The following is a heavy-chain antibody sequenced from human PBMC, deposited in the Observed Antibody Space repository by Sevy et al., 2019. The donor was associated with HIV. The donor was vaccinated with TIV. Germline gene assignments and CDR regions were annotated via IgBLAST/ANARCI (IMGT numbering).Heavy chain of an antibody. CDR3: ALLPTTVVTLNY. D-gene: IGHD4-17*01. CDR1: GFTFSRFG. Sequence: GGSLRLSCAASGFTFSRFGMHWVRQAPGKGLEWVAVSTYDGSNVYYVDSVRGRFSISRDNSRNTLSLQMNSLTTEDTAVYYCALLPTTVVTLNYWGQGTLVTVSS. CDR2: STYDGSNV. V-gene: IGHV3-30*03. J-gene: IGHJ4*02.